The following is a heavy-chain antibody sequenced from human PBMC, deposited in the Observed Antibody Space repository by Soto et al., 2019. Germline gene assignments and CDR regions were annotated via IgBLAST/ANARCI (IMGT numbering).Heavy chain of an antibody. CDR2: IIPLHNTS. D-gene: IGHD1-20*01. CDR1: GGAFNNYA. J-gene: IGHJ6*02. Sequence: QVQLLQSGAEVKKPGSSVKVSCKVSGGAFNNYALNWVRHGPGQGLEWLGGIIPLHNTSNYSLKFLGRVTVTADISSTTVSMELNSLTSDDTATYYCASWSNWNPLYYDGLDVWGQGTTVTVSS. CDR3: ASWSNWNPLYYDGLDV. V-gene: IGHV1-69*06.